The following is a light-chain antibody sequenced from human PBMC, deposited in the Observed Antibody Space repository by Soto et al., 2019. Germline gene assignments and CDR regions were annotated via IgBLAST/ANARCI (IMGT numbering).Light chain of an antibody. CDR1: RSNIGSNT. CDR2: SNN. CDR3: AVWDDSLNGYV. Sequence: QSVLTQPPSASGTPGQRVTISCSGSRSNIGSNTVNWYQQLPGAAPKLLIQSNNQRPSGVPDRFSGSQSDTSASLAISGLQSEDEADYYCAVWDDSLNGYVFGTRTKLTVL. J-gene: IGLJ1*01. V-gene: IGLV1-44*01.